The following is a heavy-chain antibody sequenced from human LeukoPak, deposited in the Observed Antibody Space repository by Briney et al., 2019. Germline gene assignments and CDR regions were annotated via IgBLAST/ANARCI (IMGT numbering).Heavy chain of an antibody. V-gene: IGHV3-23*01. Sequence: PGGSLRLSCAASGFTFSSYAMSWVRQAPGKGLEWVSAISGSGGSTYYADSVKGRFTISRDNSKDTLYLQMNSLRAEDTAVYYCAKSRGKYQLLRYYYGMDVWGQGTTVTVSS. J-gene: IGHJ6*02. D-gene: IGHD2-2*01. CDR2: ISGSGGST. CDR3: AKSRGKYQLLRYYYGMDV. CDR1: GFTFSSYA.